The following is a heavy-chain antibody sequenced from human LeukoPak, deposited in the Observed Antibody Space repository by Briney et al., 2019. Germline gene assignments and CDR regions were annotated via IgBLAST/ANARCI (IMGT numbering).Heavy chain of an antibody. V-gene: IGHV4-34*01. J-gene: IGHJ4*02. CDR1: GGSFYDYY. D-gene: IGHD1-26*01. Sequence: PSETLSLTCAVSGGSFYDYYWTWIRQSPGKGLEWIGEISHSGTTTYNPSLRSRLTISEDTSNNTFSLKMTSVTAADTAVYYCSILGDTEASDTLPLGYWGQGTLVTVSS. CDR3: SILGDTEASDTLPLGY. CDR2: ISHSGTT.